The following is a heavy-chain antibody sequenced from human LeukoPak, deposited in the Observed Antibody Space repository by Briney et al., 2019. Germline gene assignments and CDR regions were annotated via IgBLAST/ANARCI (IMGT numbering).Heavy chain of an antibody. D-gene: IGHD3-10*01. J-gene: IGHJ4*01. CDR1: GGSLSGHY. CDR2: IYGSGST. CDR3: ASSIYGHYFDY. Sequence: WETLSLTCTVSGGSLSGHYWSWVRQPPGKGVQWIGYIYGSGSTKFNPSLESRASISVDTSKNQFSLKVSSVTAADTAVCYCASSIYGHYFDYWGLGSLLTVSS. V-gene: IGHV4-59*11.